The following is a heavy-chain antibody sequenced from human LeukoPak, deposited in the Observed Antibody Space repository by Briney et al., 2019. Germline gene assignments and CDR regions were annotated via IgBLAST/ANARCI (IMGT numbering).Heavy chain of an antibody. V-gene: IGHV5-51*01. Sequence: GESLKISCKGSGYSFTSYWIGWVRQMPGKGLEWMGIIYPGDSDTRYSPSFQGQVTISADKSISTAYLQWSSLKASDTAMYYCARRGNILWFGEWAFDIWGQGTMVTVSS. CDR2: IYPGDSDT. J-gene: IGHJ3*02. D-gene: IGHD3-10*01. CDR3: ARRGNILWFGEWAFDI. CDR1: GYSFTSYW.